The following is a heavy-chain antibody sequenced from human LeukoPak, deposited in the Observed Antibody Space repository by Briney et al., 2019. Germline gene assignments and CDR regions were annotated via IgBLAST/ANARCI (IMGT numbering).Heavy chain of an antibody. V-gene: IGHV3-20*04. CDR1: GFIFDDYD. D-gene: IGHD3-9*01. CDR2: VIWSGGST. Sequence: GGSLRLSCAASGFIFDDYDMNWVRQAPGKGLEWVSGVIWSGGSTGYTDSVKGRFTISRDNAKNSLYLQMNSLTAEDTAVYYCATDGTPERITIFSHYFDSWGQGTLVTVSS. J-gene: IGHJ4*02. CDR3: ATDGTPERITIFSHYFDS.